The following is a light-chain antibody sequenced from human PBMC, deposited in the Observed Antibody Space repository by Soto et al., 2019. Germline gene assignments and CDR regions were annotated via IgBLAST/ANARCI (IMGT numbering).Light chain of an antibody. CDR1: SSDVGAYNY. CDR2: EVN. Sequence: QSALTQPPSASGSPGQSVTISCTGTSSDVGAYNYVSWYQQYPGKAPKLMIYEVNKRPSGVPDRFSGSKSGKTASLTVSGLQAEDEADYYCTSFAGSNNWVFGGGTKLTVL. CDR3: TSFAGSNNWV. J-gene: IGLJ3*02. V-gene: IGLV2-8*01.